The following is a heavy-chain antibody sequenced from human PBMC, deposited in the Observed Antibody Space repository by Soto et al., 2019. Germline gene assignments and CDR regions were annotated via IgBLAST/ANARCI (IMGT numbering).Heavy chain of an antibody. Sequence: QVQLVQSGAEVKKPGSSVTVSCKASGGTFSSYTISWVRQAPGQGLEWMGGIIPIFGTANYAQKFQGRVTITADESXSTAYRELSSLRSEDTAVYYCARGDHRWLQLWYFDLWGRGTLVTVSS. J-gene: IGHJ2*01. CDR2: IIPIFGTA. D-gene: IGHD5-12*01. CDR3: ARGDHRWLQLWYFDL. V-gene: IGHV1-69*12. CDR1: GGTFSSYT.